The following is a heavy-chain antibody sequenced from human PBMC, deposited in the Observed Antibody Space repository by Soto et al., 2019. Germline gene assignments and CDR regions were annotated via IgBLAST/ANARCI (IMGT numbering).Heavy chain of an antibody. D-gene: IGHD1-1*01. CDR2: IYYSGST. CDR3: ARRILEPFQAYYYYYYMDV. J-gene: IGHJ6*03. CDR1: GGSISSYY. Sequence: SETLSLTCTVSGGSISSYYWSWIRQPPGKGLKRIRYIYYSGSTNYNPSLKSRVTISVDTSKNQFSLKLSSVTAADTAVYYCARRILEPFQAYYYYYYMDVWGKGTTVTVSS. V-gene: IGHV4-59*01.